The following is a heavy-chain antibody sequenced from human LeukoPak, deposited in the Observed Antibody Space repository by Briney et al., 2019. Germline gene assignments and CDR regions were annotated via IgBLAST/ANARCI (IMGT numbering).Heavy chain of an antibody. Sequence: GGSLRLSCEASGFTFSGYGMHWVRQAPGKGLEWVSAISGSGGSTYYADSVKGRFTISRDNSKNTLYLQMNSLRAEDTAVYYCAKRKRYSGSYYFDYWGQGTLVTVSS. CDR1: GFTFSGYG. D-gene: IGHD1-26*01. CDR3: AKRKRYSGSYYFDY. J-gene: IGHJ4*02. V-gene: IGHV3-23*01. CDR2: ISGSGGST.